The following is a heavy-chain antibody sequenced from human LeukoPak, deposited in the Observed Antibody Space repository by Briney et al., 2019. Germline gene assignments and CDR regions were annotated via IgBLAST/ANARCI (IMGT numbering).Heavy chain of an antibody. CDR1: GYTFTSYG. D-gene: IGHD3-10*01. Sequence: ASVKVSCKASGYTFTSYGISWVRQAPGQGLEWMGWMNPNSGNTGYAQKFQGRVTITRNTSISTAYMELSSLRSEDTAVYYYARGVLLWFGDTNWFDPWGQGTLVTVSS. V-gene: IGHV1-8*03. CDR2: MNPNSGNT. J-gene: IGHJ5*02. CDR3: ARGVLLWFGDTNWFDP.